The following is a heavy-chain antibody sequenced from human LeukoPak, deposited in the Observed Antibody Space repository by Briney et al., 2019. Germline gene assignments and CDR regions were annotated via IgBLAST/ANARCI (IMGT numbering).Heavy chain of an antibody. J-gene: IGHJ4*02. V-gene: IGHV3-30*03. CDR1: GFTFTSFG. Sequence: GGSLRLSRAASGFTFTSFGMHWVRQAPGKGPEWVAVVSDDGTDKSYADSVKGRFTISRDNSKNTVYLQLNSLRAEDTAIYYCATQRRMTEVAEFNYWGQGTLVTVSS. D-gene: IGHD6-19*01. CDR3: ATQRRMTEVAEFNY. CDR2: VSDDGTDK.